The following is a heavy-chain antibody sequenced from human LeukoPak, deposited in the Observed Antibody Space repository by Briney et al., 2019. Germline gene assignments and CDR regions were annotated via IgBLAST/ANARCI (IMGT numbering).Heavy chain of an antibody. V-gene: IGHV5-51*01. CDR2: IYPGDSDT. CDR3: ARHHVDTVMALPDY. CDR1: GYXFTSYW. D-gene: IGHD5-18*01. J-gene: IGHJ4*02. Sequence: GESLKISCNGSGYXFTSYWICWVRQMPGKGLEWMGIIYPGDSDTRYSPSFQGQVTISADKSISTAYLQWSSLKASDTAMYYCARHHVDTVMALPDYWGQGILVTVSS.